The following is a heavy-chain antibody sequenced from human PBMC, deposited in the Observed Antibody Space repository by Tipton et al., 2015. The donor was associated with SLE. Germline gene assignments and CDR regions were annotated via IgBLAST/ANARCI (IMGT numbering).Heavy chain of an antibody. CDR1: GFTFSSYA. Sequence: SLRLSCAASGFTFSSYAMTWVRQAPGKGLEWVSAISGSGGSTYYADSVKDRFTISRDNSKNTLYLQMNSLRADDTAVYYGATYITAAGNYYYYMDVWGNGNTVTISS. CDR2: ISGSGGST. V-gene: IGHV3-23*01. CDR3: ATYITAAGNYYYYMDV. J-gene: IGHJ6*03. D-gene: IGHD1-20*01.